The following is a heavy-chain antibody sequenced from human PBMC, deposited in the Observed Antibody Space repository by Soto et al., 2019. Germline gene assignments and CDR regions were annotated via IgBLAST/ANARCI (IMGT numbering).Heavy chain of an antibody. D-gene: IGHD3-10*01. CDR2: INTDGSST. J-gene: IGHJ4*02. CDR1: GFTFSSFW. Sequence: EVQLVESGGGLVQPGGSLRLSCAVSGFTFSSFWMHWVRQAPGEGLVWVSRINTDGSSTSYADSVKGRFIISRDNAKNTLYLQMNSLRVEDTAMYYCAKRGVDTFCLSYWGQGTLVTVSS. V-gene: IGHV3-74*01. CDR3: AKRGVDTFCLSY.